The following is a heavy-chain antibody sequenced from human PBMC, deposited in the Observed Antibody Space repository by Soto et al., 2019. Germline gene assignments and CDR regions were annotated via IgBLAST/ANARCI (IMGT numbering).Heavy chain of an antibody. CDR1: GFTFSSYS. CDR2: ISISSSYI. D-gene: IGHD1-1*01. V-gene: IGHV3-21*01. CDR3: AIEGSYWNDVGPD. Sequence: EVQLVESGGGLVKPGGSLRLSCAASGFTFSSYSMNWVRQAPGKGLEWVSSISISSSYIYYADSVKGRFTISRDNAKNSLYLQMNSLRAEDTAVYFCAIEGSYWNDVGPDWGQGTLVTVSS. J-gene: IGHJ4*02.